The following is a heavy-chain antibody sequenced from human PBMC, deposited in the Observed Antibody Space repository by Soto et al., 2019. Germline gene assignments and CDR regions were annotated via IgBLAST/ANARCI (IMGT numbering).Heavy chain of an antibody. D-gene: IGHD3-10*01. CDR1: GFTFSSYW. V-gene: IGHV3-74*01. CDR2: INSDVSST. Sequence: PGGSLRLSCAASGFTFSSYWMHWVRQAPGKGLVWVSRINSDVSSTSYADSVKGRFTISRANAKNTLYLQMNSLRAEDTAVYYCARAMVRGVMTIYYYYFGIDVWGQGTTVTVSS. CDR3: ARAMVRGVMTIYYYYFGIDV. J-gene: IGHJ6*02.